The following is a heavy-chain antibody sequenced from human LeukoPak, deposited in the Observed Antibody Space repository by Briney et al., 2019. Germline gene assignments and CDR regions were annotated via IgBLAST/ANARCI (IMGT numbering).Heavy chain of an antibody. D-gene: IGHD6-19*01. Sequence: PGGTLRLSCAASGFTFDDYAMHWVRQAPGKGLEWVSGISWNSGSIGYADSVKGRFTISRDNAKNSLYLQMNSLRAEDMALYYCASFPAVAGDYWGQGTLVTVSS. V-gene: IGHV3-9*03. CDR1: GFTFDDYA. J-gene: IGHJ4*02. CDR2: ISWNSGSI. CDR3: ASFPAVAGDY.